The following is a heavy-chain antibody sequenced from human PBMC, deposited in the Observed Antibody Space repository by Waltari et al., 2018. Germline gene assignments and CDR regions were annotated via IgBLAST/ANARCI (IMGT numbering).Heavy chain of an antibody. CDR1: GFTFGDYA. CDR2: IRSKTHGGTT. CDR3: TREASGWHYFDY. Sequence: EVQLVESGGDLVKPGRSLRLSCTASGFTFGDYAMSWFRQAPGKGLEWVGFIRSKTHGGTTEYAASVKDRFTISRDDSKSIAYLQMNSLKTEDTAVYYCTREASGWHYFDYWGQGTLVTVSS. J-gene: IGHJ4*02. D-gene: IGHD6-25*01. V-gene: IGHV3-49*05.